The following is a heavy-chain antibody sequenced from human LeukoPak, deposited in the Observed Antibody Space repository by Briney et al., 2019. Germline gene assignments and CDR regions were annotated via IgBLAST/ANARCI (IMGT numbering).Heavy chain of an antibody. Sequence: SETLSLTCTVSGGSISSYYWSWIRQPAGKGLEWIGRIYTSGSTNYNPSLKSRVTISVDTSKNQFSLKLSSVTAADTAVYYCARGTYDFWSGSLWGYYYYYMDVWGKGTTVTVSS. CDR3: ARGTYDFWSGSLWGYYYYYMDV. J-gene: IGHJ6*03. CDR2: IYTSGST. V-gene: IGHV4-4*07. D-gene: IGHD3-3*01. CDR1: GGSISSYY.